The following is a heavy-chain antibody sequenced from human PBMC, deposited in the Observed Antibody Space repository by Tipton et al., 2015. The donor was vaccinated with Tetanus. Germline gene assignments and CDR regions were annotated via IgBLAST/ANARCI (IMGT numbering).Heavy chain of an antibody. CDR1: GYSFTSYG. CDR2: ISDYNGKT. J-gene: IGHJ4*02. Sequence: QVQLVQSGAEVKKPGASVKVSCTASGYSFTSYGLSWVRQAPGQGLEWVGWISDYNGKTDYAQKFQGRVTVTTDTAKKTGYLELRSLRYDDTAVYYCARGLKFYFEGSAFDYWGQGTPVTVSS. V-gene: IGHV1-18*01. CDR3: ARGLKFYFEGSAFDY. D-gene: IGHD2/OR15-2a*01.